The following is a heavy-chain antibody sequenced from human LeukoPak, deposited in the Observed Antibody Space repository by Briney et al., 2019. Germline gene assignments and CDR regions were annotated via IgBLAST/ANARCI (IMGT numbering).Heavy chain of an antibody. J-gene: IGHJ4*02. Sequence: ASVKVSCKASGYTFTGYYMHWVRQAPGQWLEWMGWINPNSGGTNYAQKFQGRVTMTRDTSISTAYMELSRLRSDDTAVYYCARVRRQWPVSYYFDYWGQGTLVTVSS. CDR1: GYTFTGYY. V-gene: IGHV1-2*02. CDR2: INPNSGGT. D-gene: IGHD6-19*01. CDR3: ARVRRQWPVSYYFDY.